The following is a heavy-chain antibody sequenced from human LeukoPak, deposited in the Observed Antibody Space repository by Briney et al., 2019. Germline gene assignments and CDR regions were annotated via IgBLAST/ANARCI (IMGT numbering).Heavy chain of an antibody. V-gene: IGHV3-7*05. CDR1: GFTFSNYG. CDR2: IKQDGSEK. Sequence: PGGSLRLSCAASGFTFSNYGMTWVRQAPGKGLEWVANIKQDGSEKYYVDSVKGRFTISRDNAKNSLYLQMNSLRAEDMAVYYCARGQVWFDPWGQGTLVTVSS. J-gene: IGHJ5*02. CDR3: ARGQVWFDP.